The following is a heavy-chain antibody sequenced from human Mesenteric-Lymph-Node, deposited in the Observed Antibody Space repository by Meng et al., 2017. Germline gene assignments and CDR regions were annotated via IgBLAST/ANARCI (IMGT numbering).Heavy chain of an antibody. Sequence: SETLSLTCSVSGDSINNYYWSWIRQPPGRGLEWIGYIYYSGSTNSNPSLKSRVTKSVDTSKNQFSLKLSSVTAADTAVYYCARDREGRYCSSTSCWEFDYWGQGTLVTVSS. CDR3: ARDREGRYCSSTSCWEFDY. CDR2: IYYSGST. V-gene: IGHV4-59*12. D-gene: IGHD2-2*01. J-gene: IGHJ4*02. CDR1: GDSINNYY.